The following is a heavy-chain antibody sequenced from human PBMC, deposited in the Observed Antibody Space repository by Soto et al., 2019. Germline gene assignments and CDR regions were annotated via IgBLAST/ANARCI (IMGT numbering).Heavy chain of an antibody. V-gene: IGHV1-3*01. D-gene: IGHD5-12*01. CDR2: INAGNGNT. CDR3: ARELRWLQLIYYYGMDV. Sequence: ASVKVSCKASGYTFTSYAMHWVRQAPGQRLEWMGWINAGNGNTKYSQKFQGRVTITRDTSASTAYMELSSLRSEDTAVYYCARELRWLQLIYYYGMDVWGQGTTVTVSS. J-gene: IGHJ6*02. CDR1: GYTFTSYA.